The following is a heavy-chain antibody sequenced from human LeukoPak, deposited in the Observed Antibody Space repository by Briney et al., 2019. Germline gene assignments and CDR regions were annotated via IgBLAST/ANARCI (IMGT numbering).Heavy chain of an antibody. Sequence: GGSLRLSCEASGFIFSSYVMGWVRQAPGKGLEWVSSISVGGGDTFTADSVKGRFTITRENSKNTLYLQMMGLRVEDTAIYYCAKEASGSYFLDYWGQGTLVTVSS. CDR1: GFIFSSYV. CDR2: ISVGGGDT. V-gene: IGHV3-23*01. CDR3: AKEASGSYFLDY. D-gene: IGHD1-26*01. J-gene: IGHJ4*02.